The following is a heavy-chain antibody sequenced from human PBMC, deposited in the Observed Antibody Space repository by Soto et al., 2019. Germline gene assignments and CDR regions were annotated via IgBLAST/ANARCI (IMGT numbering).Heavy chain of an antibody. J-gene: IGHJ4*02. CDR2: FYYSGTT. CDR3: ARHRIAAAGTRWDCFAY. CDR1: GGSISSSSYY. Sequence: QLQLQESGPGLVKPSETLSLTCTVSGGSISSSSYYWGWIRQPPGKGLEWIGSFYYSGTTNYNPSLKRRAPLSAHTSQNQCSQKLCSVPAADTAVYYCARHRIAAAGTRWDCFAYWGQGTLVTVSS. V-gene: IGHV4-39*01. D-gene: IGHD6-13*01.